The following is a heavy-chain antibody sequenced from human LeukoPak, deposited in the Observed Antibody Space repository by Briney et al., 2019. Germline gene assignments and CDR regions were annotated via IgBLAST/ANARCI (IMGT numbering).Heavy chain of an antibody. CDR2: ISGSGTNP. CDR3: AKDASNGDYAH. V-gene: IGHV3-23*01. J-gene: IGHJ4*02. Sequence: GSLRLSCAASGFTFSTDAMTWVRQAPGKGLEWVSGISGSGTNPFYADSVRGRFTISRDNSKNTLYLQMDSLRAEDTAVYFCAKDASNGDYAHWCQGTRVTVSS. CDR1: GFTFSTDA. D-gene: IGHD4-17*01.